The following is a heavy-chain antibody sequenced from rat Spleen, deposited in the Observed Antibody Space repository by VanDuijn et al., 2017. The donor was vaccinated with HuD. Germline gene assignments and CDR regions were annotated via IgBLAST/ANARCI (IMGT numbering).Heavy chain of an antibody. CDR1: GFTFSDYY. CDR2: ISYDGSST. CDR3: ARLLPGSYYFDY. D-gene: IGHD1-4*01. J-gene: IGHJ2*01. Sequence: EVQLVESDGGLVQPGRSLKLSCAASGFTFSDYYMAWVRQAPTKGLEWVATISYDGSSTYYRDSVKGRFTISRDNAKSTLYLQMDSLRSEDTATYYCARLLPGSYYFDYWGQGVMVTVSS. V-gene: IGHV5-29*01.